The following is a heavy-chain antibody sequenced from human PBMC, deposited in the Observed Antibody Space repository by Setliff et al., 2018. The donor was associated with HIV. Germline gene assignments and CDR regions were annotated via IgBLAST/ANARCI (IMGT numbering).Heavy chain of an antibody. Sequence: SETLSLTCTVSGGSITSITYYWGWIRQPPGKGLQWIGTIFYSGSTYYNTSLQNRLTISVDTSKNQFSLKLRSVTAADTAVYYCARFPATYYDILTGPPDYWGQGTLVTVSS. D-gene: IGHD3-9*01. CDR1: GGSITSITYY. CDR2: IFYSGST. CDR3: ARFPATYYDILTGPPDY. V-gene: IGHV4-39*01. J-gene: IGHJ4*02.